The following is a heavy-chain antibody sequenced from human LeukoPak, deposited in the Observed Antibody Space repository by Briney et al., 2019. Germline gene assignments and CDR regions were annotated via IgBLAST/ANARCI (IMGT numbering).Heavy chain of an antibody. CDR1: GGSISTYY. Sequence: SKTLSLTCTVSGGSISTYYWSWIRQPPGKGLEWIGYILYSGSTSHNPSLKSRVTMSVDTSKSRFSLELNSMTPADTAVYYCARANWGSEGGRYFDYWGQGTLVTVSS. CDR3: ARANWGSEGGRYFDY. V-gene: IGHV4-59*01. D-gene: IGHD7-27*01. J-gene: IGHJ4*02. CDR2: ILYSGST.